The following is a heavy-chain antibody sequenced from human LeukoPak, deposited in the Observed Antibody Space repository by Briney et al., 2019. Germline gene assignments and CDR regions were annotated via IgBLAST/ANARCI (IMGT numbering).Heavy chain of an antibody. CDR3: ARPYYYDSRIDP. J-gene: IGHJ5*02. CDR2: ISYNGIT. CDR1: GGSIRSDY. V-gene: IGHV4-59*01. Sequence: SETLSLTCSVSGGSIRSDYWSWIRQPPGKGLEWIGYISYNGITNYNPSLKSRLTMSVDTSKSQFSLKLSSLTAADTAVYYCARPYYYDSRIDPWGQGILVTVSS. D-gene: IGHD3-22*01.